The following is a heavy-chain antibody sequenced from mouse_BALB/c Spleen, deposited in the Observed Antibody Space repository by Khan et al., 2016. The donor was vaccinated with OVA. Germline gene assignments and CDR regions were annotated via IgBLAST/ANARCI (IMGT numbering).Heavy chain of an antibody. J-gene: IGHJ2*01. D-gene: IGHD2-12*01. V-gene: IGHV9-2-1*01. CDR3: ARSGSYDGFDY. CDR1: GYTFTDYS. Sequence: QIQLVQSGPELKKPGETVKISCKASGYTFTDYSMHWVKQAPGKGLKWMGWINTETGEPTYADDFKGRFAFSLETSARTAYLQINNLKNEDTATYFCARSGSYDGFDYWGQGTTLTVSS. CDR2: INTETGEP.